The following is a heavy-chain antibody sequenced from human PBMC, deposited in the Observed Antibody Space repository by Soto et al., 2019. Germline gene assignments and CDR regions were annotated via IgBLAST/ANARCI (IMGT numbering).Heavy chain of an antibody. CDR1: GYTFTSYG. D-gene: IGHD3-3*02. Sequence: ASVKVSCKASGYTFTSYGISWVRQAPGQGLEWMGWISAYHGNTNYAQKLQGRVTITTDKSTSTAYMELSSLRSEDTAVYYCARELVYYMDVWGKGTTVTVSS. J-gene: IGHJ6*03. CDR3: ARELVYYMDV. V-gene: IGHV1-18*01. CDR2: ISAYHGNT.